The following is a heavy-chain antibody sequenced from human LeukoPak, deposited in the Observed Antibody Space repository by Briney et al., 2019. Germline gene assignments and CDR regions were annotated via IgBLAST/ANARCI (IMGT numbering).Heavy chain of an antibody. CDR1: GYTFSSYS. CDR2: ISDSATTI. CDR3: ARSRPLRGVTVDY. J-gene: IGHJ4*02. D-gene: IGHD3-10*01. Sequence: GGSLRLSCGSWGYTFSSYSMKWVPQAPGKGLEWVSFISDSATTIYYVDSVKGRFTISRDNAKNSLYLQMNSLRDEDTAVYYCARSRPLRGVTVDYWGQGTLVTVSS. V-gene: IGHV3-48*02.